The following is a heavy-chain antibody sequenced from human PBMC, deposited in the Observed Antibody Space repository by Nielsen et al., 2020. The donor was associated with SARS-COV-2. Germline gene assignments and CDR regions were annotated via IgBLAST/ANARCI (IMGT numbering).Heavy chain of an antibody. J-gene: IGHJ6*02. D-gene: IGHD3-9*01. CDR3: ARHMLGVSPYYDVLRYYYYGMDV. CDR1: GGSISSSSYY. CDR2: IYYSGST. Sequence: SETLSLTCTVSGGSISSSSYYWGWIRQPRGKGLEWIGSIYYSGSTYYNPTLKSRVTISVDTSKNQFSLKLSSVTAADTAVYYCARHMLGVSPYYDVLRYYYYGMDVWGQGTTVTVSS. V-gene: IGHV4-39*01.